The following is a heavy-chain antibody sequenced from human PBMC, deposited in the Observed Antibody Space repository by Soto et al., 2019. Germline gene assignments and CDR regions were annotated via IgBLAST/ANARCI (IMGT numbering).Heavy chain of an antibody. D-gene: IGHD3-22*01. V-gene: IGHV3-23*01. CDR3: AKGPPYDSSGYPPFDY. J-gene: IGHJ4*02. Sequence: PGGSLRLSCAASGFTFSSYAMSWVRQAPGKGLEWVSAISGSGGSTYYADSVKGRFTISRDNSKNTLYLQMNSLRAEDTAVYYCAKGPPYDSSGYPPFDYWGQGTLVTVSS. CDR2: ISGSGGST. CDR1: GFTFSSYA.